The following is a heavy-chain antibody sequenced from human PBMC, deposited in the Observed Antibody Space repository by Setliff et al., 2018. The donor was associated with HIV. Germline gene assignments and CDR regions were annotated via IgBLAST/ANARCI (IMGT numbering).Heavy chain of an antibody. CDR1: GFTFSSYS. CDR2: ISGSSSYT. V-gene: IGHV3-21*05. CDR3: ARDRGEWELPLYYYYMDV. Sequence: GGSLRLSCAASGFTFSSYSMSWIRQAPGKGLEWVSYISGSSSYTNYADSVRGRFTISRDNAKNSLYLQMNSLRAEDTAVYYCARDRGEWELPLYYYYMDVWGKGTTVTVSS. D-gene: IGHD1-26*01. J-gene: IGHJ6*03.